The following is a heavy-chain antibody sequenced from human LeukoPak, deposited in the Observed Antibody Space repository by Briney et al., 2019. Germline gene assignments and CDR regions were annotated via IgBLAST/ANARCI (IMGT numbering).Heavy chain of an antibody. CDR1: GGSFSGYY. J-gene: IGHJ5*02. V-gene: IGHV4-34*01. CDR2: INHSGST. D-gene: IGHD2-15*01. Sequence: KPSETLSLTCAVYGGSFSGYYWSWIRQPPGKGLEWIGEINHSGSTNYNPSLKSRVTISVDTSKNQFSLKLSSVTAADTAVYYCARGYSGGSFFDPWGQGTQVTVSS. CDR3: ARGYSGGSFFDP.